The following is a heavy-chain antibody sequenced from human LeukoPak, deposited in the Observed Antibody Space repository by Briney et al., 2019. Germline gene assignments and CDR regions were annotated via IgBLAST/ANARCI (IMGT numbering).Heavy chain of an antibody. Sequence: SVKVSCKASGGTFSSYAISWVRQAPGQGLEWMERIIPIFGTANYAQKFQGRVTITTDESTSTAYMELGSLRSEDTAVYYCARWRRDGYNFAFDIWGQGTMVTVSS. CDR1: GGTFSSYA. V-gene: IGHV1-69*05. CDR2: IIPIFGTA. D-gene: IGHD5-24*01. J-gene: IGHJ3*02. CDR3: ARWRRDGYNFAFDI.